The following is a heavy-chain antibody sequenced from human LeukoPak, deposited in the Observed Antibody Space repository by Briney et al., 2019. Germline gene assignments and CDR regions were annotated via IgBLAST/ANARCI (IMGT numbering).Heavy chain of an antibody. Sequence: PSETLSLTCTVSGGSVSGYYWSWIRQPPGKGLEWIGYIYYSGSTNYNPSLKSRVTISVDTSKNQFSLKLSSVTAADTAVYYCAGYDYVWGSHLFDYWGQGTLVTVSS. J-gene: IGHJ4*02. CDR3: AGYDYVWGSHLFDY. CDR2: IYYSGST. CDR1: GGSVSGYY. V-gene: IGHV4-59*08. D-gene: IGHD3-16*01.